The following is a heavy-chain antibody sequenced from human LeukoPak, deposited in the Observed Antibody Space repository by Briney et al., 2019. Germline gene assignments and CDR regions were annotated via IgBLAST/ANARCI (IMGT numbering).Heavy chain of an antibody. V-gene: IGHV4-34*01. CDR1: GGSFSGYY. CDR3: AGGVAGDFWSGYYTGPNWFDP. CDR2: INHSGST. D-gene: IGHD3-3*01. J-gene: IGHJ5*02. Sequence: SETLSLTCAVYGGSFSGYYWSWIRQPPGKGLEWIGEINHSGSTNYNPSLKSRVTISVDTSKNQFSLKLSSVTAADTAVYYCAGGVAGDFWSGYYTGPNWFDPWGQGTLVTVSS.